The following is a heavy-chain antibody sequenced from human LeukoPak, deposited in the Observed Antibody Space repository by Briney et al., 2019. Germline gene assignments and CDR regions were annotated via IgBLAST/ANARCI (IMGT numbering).Heavy chain of an antibody. CDR3: ASPSIGAFDI. J-gene: IGHJ3*02. CDR2: IYHSGST. Sequence: SETLSLTCTVSGGSISSSNYYWGWLRQPPGKGLEWIGSIYHSGSTYYNSPLKSRVTISVDTSKNQFSLKLSSVTAADTAVYYCASPSIGAFDIWGQGTMVTVSS. CDR1: GGSISSSNYY. D-gene: IGHD6-6*01. V-gene: IGHV4-39*01.